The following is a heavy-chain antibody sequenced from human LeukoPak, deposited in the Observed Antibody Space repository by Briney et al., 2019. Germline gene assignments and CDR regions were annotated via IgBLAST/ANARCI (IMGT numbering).Heavy chain of an antibody. CDR2: VYNSGST. D-gene: IGHD2-15*01. CDR3: ARDTGQYTPGTPGFTRFDP. CDR1: GFTFSSYW. V-gene: IGHV4-39*07. Sequence: GSLRLSCAASGFTFSSYWMSWIRRPPGKGLEWIGSVYNSGSTYYNPSLKSRVIVSLDTSKNQFSLRLTSVTAADTAVYYCARDTGQYTPGTPGFTRFDPWGQGTLVTVSS. J-gene: IGHJ5*02.